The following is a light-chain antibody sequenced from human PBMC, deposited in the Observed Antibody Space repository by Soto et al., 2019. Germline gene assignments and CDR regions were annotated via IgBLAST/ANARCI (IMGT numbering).Light chain of an antibody. CDR2: GNS. V-gene: IGLV1-40*01. CDR3: QSYDSSLSVV. Sequence: QSALTQPPSVSGAPGQRVTISCTGGSSNIGAGYDVHWYQQLPGTAPKLLIYGNSNRPSGVPDRFSGSKSGTSASLAITKLQAEDEADYYCQSYDSSLSVVFGGGTKLTVL. J-gene: IGLJ2*01. CDR1: SSNIGAGYD.